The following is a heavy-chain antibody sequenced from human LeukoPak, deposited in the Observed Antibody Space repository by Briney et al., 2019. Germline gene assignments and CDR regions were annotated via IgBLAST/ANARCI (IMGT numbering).Heavy chain of an antibody. Sequence: ASVKVSCKASGYTFTSYDINWVRQATGQGLEWMGWMNPNSGNTGYAQKFQGRVTMTRNTSISTAYMELSSLRSADTAVYYCARGKRTIFGLGISYYFDYWGQGTLVTVSS. CDR3: ARGKRTIFGLGISYYFDY. D-gene: IGHD3/OR15-3a*01. CDR1: GYTFTSYD. CDR2: MNPNSGNT. J-gene: IGHJ4*02. V-gene: IGHV1-8*01.